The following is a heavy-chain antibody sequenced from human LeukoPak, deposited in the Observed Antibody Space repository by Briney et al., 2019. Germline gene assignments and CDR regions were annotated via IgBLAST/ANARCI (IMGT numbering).Heavy chain of an antibody. CDR3: SRESMVRGGKQNWFDP. J-gene: IGHJ5*02. CDR2: IYTSGST. D-gene: IGHD3-10*01. CDR1: GGSISSGSYY. V-gene: IGHV4-61*02. Sequence: SETLSLTCTVSGGSISSGSYYWRWIRQPPGKGLEWIGRIYTSGSTNYNPSLKSRVTISVDTSKNQFSLKLSSVTAADTAVYYCSRESMVRGGKQNWFDPWGQGTLVTVSS.